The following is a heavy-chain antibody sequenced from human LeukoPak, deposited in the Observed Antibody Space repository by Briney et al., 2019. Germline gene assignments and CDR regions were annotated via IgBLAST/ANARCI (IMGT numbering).Heavy chain of an antibody. J-gene: IGHJ4*02. CDR3: ARDGHDYGDSPYYFDY. D-gene: IGHD4-17*01. CDR2: IWYDGSNK. V-gene: IGHV3-33*01. Sequence: GGSLRLSCAASGFTFSSYGMHWVRQAPGKGLEWVAVIWYDGSNKYYADSGKGRFTISRDNSKNTLYLQMNSLRAEDTAVYYCARDGHDYGDSPYYFDYWGQGTLVTVSS. CDR1: GFTFSSYG.